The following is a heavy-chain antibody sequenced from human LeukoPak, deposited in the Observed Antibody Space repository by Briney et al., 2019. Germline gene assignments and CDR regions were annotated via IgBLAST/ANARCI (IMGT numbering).Heavy chain of an antibody. Sequence: PGGSLRLSCTASGFTFSSHAMSWVRQAPGKGLEWVSIIIGSGGETYHADSVKGRFIISRDNSKNTLYMQMSSLRAEDTAVYYCVKLYSNYFREYFQNWGQGTLVTVSS. V-gene: IGHV3-23*01. CDR1: GFTFSSHA. J-gene: IGHJ1*01. D-gene: IGHD4-11*01. CDR2: IIGSGGET. CDR3: VKLYSNYFREYFQN.